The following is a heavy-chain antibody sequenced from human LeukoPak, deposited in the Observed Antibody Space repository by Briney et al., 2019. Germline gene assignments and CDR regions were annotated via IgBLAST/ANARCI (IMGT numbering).Heavy chain of an antibody. CDR2: INPTSGGT. CDR1: GYTFTGYY. J-gene: IGHJ4*02. Sequence: ASVKVSCKASGYTFTGYYMHWVRQAPGQGLEWMGWINPTSGGTNYAQKFQGRVTMTRDTSISTAYMELSRLRSDDTAVYYCARDTKYQLLLIDYWGQGTLVTVSS. D-gene: IGHD2-2*01. V-gene: IGHV1-2*02. CDR3: ARDTKYQLLLIDY.